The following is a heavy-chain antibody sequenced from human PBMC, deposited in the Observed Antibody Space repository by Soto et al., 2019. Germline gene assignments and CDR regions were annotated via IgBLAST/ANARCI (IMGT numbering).Heavy chain of an antibody. D-gene: IGHD5-12*01. CDR3: ARDFQARFYYYGMDV. V-gene: IGHV3-33*01. CDR1: GFTFSSYG. CDR2: IWYDGSNK. J-gene: IGHJ6*02. Sequence: GGSLRLSCAASGFTFSSYGMHWVRQAPGKGLEWVAVIWYDGSNKYYADSVKGRFTISRDNSKNTLYLQMNSLRAEDTAVYYCARDFQARFYYYGMDVWGQGTTVTVSS.